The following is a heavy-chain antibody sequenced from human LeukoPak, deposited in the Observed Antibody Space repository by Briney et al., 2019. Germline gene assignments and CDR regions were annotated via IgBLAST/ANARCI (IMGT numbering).Heavy chain of an antibody. CDR2: ISSSGSYI. J-gene: IGHJ6*04. CDR3: AELSITMIGGV. CDR1: RFTFSSYS. Sequence: GGSLRLSCAASRFTFSSYSMNWVRQAPGKGLEWVSSISSSGSYIYHADSVKGRFTISRDNAKNSLYLQRNSLTAEDTAVYYCAELSITMIGGVWGKGTTVTISS. V-gene: IGHV3-21*01. D-gene: IGHD3-10*02.